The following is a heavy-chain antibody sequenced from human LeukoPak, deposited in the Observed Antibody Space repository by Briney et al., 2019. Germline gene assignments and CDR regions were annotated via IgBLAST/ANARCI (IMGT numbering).Heavy chain of an antibody. CDR3: AKDPSGYSSGWY. CDR1: GFTFSSYA. V-gene: IGHV3-23*01. D-gene: IGHD6-19*01. J-gene: IGHJ4*02. CDR2: ISGSGGST. Sequence: GGSLRLSCAASGFTFSSYAMSWVRQAPRKGLEWVSAISGSGGSTYYADSVKGRFTISRDNSKNTLYLQMNSLRAEDTAVYCCAKDPSGYSSGWYWGQGTLVTVSS.